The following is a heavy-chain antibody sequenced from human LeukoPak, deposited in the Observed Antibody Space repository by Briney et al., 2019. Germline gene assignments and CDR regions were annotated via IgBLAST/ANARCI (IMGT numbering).Heavy chain of an antibody. Sequence: GGSLRLSCAASGFTFSNYAMTWVRQAPGKGLEWVSVIYKNAITYYADTVKGRFTISRDNSKNTLYLQMNSLRADDTAVYYCARSLRVRGVPDYMDVWGKGTTVTISS. CDR2: IYKNAIT. J-gene: IGHJ6*03. V-gene: IGHV3-53*01. D-gene: IGHD3-10*01. CDR1: GFTFSNYA. CDR3: ARSLRVRGVPDYMDV.